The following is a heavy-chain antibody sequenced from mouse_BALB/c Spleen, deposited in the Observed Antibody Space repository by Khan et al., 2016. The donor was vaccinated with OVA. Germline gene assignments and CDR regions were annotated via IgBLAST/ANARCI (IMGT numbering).Heavy chain of an antibody. CDR1: GYAFTDYL. Sequence: QVQLKQSGAELVRPGTSVKVSCKASGYAFTDYLIEWVKQRPGQGLEWIGVINPGSGGTHYNEEFMDRATLTADKSSSTAYMQLSSLTSDDSAVXFCSRSGYGFGAYWGPGTLVTVSA. J-gene: IGHJ3*01. D-gene: IGHD3-2*02. CDR2: INPGSGGT. CDR3: SRSGYGFGAY. V-gene: IGHV1-54*01.